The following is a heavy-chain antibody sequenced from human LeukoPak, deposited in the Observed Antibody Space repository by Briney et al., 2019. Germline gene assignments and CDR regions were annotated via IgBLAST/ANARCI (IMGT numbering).Heavy chain of an antibody. CDR1: GYTFTSYA. J-gene: IGHJ4*02. CDR2: INAGNGNT. D-gene: IGHD5-18*01. V-gene: IGHV1-3*01. CDR3: AREVSDTAMAEFDY. Sequence: ASVKVSCKASGYTFTSYAMHWVRQAPGQGLEWMGWINAGNGNTKYSQKFQGRVTITRDTSASTAYMELSSLRSEDTAVYYCAREVSDTAMAEFDYWGQGTLVTVSS.